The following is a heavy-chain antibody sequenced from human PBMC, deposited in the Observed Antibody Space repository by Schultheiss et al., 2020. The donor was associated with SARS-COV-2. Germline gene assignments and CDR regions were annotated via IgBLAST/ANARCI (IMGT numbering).Heavy chain of an antibody. V-gene: IGHV4-34*09. CDR3: ARELNY. CDR1: GGSFSGYY. J-gene: IGHJ4*02. CDR2: VHHSGST. Sequence: SETLSLTCAVYGGSFSGYYWSWIRQPPGKGLEWIGEVHHSGSTNYNPSLKSRLTMSLDTSKNQFSLELRSVTAADTAVYYCARELNYWGQGTLVTVSS.